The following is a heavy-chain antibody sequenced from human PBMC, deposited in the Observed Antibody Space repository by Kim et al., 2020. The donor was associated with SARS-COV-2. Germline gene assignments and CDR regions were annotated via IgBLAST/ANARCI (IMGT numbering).Heavy chain of an antibody. Sequence: ASVKVSCKASGYTFTSYYMHWVRQAPGQGLEWMGIINPSGGSTSYAQKFQGRVTMTRDTSTSTVYMELSSLRSEDTAVYYCARDRVTMVRGVIIKGWFDPWGQGTLVTVSS. V-gene: IGHV1-46*01. CDR3: ARDRVTMVRGVIIKGWFDP. CDR1: GYTFTSYY. J-gene: IGHJ5*02. D-gene: IGHD3-10*01. CDR2: INPSGGST.